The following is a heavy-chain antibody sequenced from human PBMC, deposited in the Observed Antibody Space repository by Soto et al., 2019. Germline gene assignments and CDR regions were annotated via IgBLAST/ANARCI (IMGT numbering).Heavy chain of an antibody. CDR1: VGSIVSGDYY. D-gene: IGHD4-4*01. CDR2: IYYSGST. V-gene: IGHV4-30-4*01. CDR3: ASGLYSNYRFDY. Sequence: PSEALSATCTVSVGSIVSGDYYWRWILQPPGKGLEWIGYIYYSGSTYYNPSLKSRVTISVDTSKNQFSLKLSSVTAADTAVYYCASGLYSNYRFDYWGQGTLVTVSS. J-gene: IGHJ4*02.